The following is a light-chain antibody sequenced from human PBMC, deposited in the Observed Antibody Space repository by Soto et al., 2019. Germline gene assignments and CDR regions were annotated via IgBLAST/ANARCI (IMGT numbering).Light chain of an antibody. J-gene: IGKJ5*01. CDR2: KVS. CDR1: QSLVHSDGIAY. Sequence: EVVMTQSPLSLPVTLGHPASISCRSNQSLVHSDGIAYFSWFQQRPGRSPRRLIYKVSNRDSGVPARFSGSGSGTDFALKISRVEAEDVGVYYCMQGTHWPITFAQGTRLEIK. V-gene: IGKV2-30*02. CDR3: MQGTHWPIT.